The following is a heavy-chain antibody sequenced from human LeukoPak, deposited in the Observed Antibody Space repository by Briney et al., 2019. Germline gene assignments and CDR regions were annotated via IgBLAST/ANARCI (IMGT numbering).Heavy chain of an antibody. V-gene: IGHV3-21*01. CDR1: GFTFSDYA. CDR3: AREGLGGGSYYTDY. J-gene: IGHJ4*02. CDR2: ISSSSSYI. D-gene: IGHD3-10*01. Sequence: GGSLRLSCAASGFTFSDYAMSWVRQAPGKGLEWVSSISSSSSYIYYADSVKGRFTISRDNAKNSLYLQMNSLRAEDTAVYYCAREGLGGGSYYTDYWGQGTLVTVSS.